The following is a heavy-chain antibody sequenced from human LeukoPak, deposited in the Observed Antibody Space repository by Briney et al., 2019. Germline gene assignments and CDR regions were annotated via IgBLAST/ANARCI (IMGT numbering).Heavy chain of an antibody. CDR3: ARVHPYFGAGYYYYMDV. CDR1: GGSISSYY. D-gene: IGHD3-16*01. Sequence: SETLSLTCTVSGGSISSYYWSWIRQPAGKGLEWIGRIYTSGSTNYNPSPKSRVTMSVDTSKTQFSLKLSFVTAADTAVYYCARVHPYFGAGYYYYMDVWGKGTTVTVSS. J-gene: IGHJ6*03. CDR2: IYTSGST. V-gene: IGHV4-4*07.